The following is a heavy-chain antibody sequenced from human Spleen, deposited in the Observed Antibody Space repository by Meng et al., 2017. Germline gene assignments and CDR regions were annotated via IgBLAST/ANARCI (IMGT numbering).Heavy chain of an antibody. Sequence: QITLKESGPTLVKPTQTLTLTCTFSGFSLSTNEVGVGWVRQPPGKALEWLAIIYWDDSKYYRPSLKSRLTITKDTSKNHVVLTMTNMDPVDTATYFCARRNYHNSNFDYWGQGTLVTVSS. V-gene: IGHV2-5*02. CDR3: ARRNYHNSNFDY. CDR1: GFSLSTNEVG. J-gene: IGHJ4*02. D-gene: IGHD3-10*01. CDR2: IYWDDSK.